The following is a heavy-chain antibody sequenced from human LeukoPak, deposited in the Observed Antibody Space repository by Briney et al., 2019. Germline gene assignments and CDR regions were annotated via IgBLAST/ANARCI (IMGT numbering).Heavy chain of an antibody. J-gene: IGHJ6*03. D-gene: IGHD5-18*01. Sequence: SETLSLTCTVSGVSISSSNSYWGWIRQPPGKGLEWIGEINHSGSTNYNPSLKSRVTISVDTSKNQFSLKLSSVTAADTAVYYCARRWHSYGFYYYYMDVWGKGTTVTVSS. CDR3: ARRWHSYGFYYYYMDV. V-gene: IGHV4-39*07. CDR2: INHSGST. CDR1: GVSISSSNSY.